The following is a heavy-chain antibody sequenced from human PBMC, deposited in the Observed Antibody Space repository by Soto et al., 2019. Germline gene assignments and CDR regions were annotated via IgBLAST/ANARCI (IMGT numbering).Heavy chain of an antibody. D-gene: IGHD3-9*01. Sequence: QVRLVQSGAEVKKPGASVKVSCKASGYTFTSYAMHWVRQAPGQRLEWMGWFNAGNGNTKYSQKFQGRVTITRDTSASTAYMELSSLRSADTAVYYYARDLYDMSIGYWGKGGMVMVSS. CDR1: GYTFTSYA. CDR2: FNAGNGNT. CDR3: ARDLYDMSIGY. J-gene: IGHJ4*02. V-gene: IGHV1-3*01.